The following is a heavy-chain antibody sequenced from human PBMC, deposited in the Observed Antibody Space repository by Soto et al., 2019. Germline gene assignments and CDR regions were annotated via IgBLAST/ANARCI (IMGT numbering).Heavy chain of an antibody. Sequence: PSETLSLTCTVSAGSISSGGYYWSWIRQHPGKGLEWVGYIYYSGSTYYNPSLKSRVTISVDTSKNQFSLKLSSVTAADTAVYYCAGAGVVVPKRLDYWGQGTLVTVSS. D-gene: IGHD3-22*01. CDR1: AGSISSGGYY. CDR2: IYYSGST. CDR3: AGAGVVVPKRLDY. J-gene: IGHJ4*02. V-gene: IGHV4-31*03.